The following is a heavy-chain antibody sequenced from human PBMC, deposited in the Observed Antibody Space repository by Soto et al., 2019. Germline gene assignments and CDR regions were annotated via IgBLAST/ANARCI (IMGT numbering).Heavy chain of an antibody. Sequence: QVQLVQSGAEVKKPGSSVEVSCKASGGTFSSYTISWVRQAPGQGLEWMGRIIPILGIANYAQNFQGRVTITYEKSTRTAYMELGSLGSEDTAVYYCAGGGVAVAGNDYWGQGTLVTVSS. D-gene: IGHD6-19*01. CDR1: GGTFSSYT. CDR2: IIPILGIA. V-gene: IGHV1-69*02. CDR3: AGGGVAVAGNDY. J-gene: IGHJ4*02.